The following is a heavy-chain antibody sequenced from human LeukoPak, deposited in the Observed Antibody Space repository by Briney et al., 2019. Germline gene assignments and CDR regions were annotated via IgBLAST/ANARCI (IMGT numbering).Heavy chain of an antibody. D-gene: IGHD3-10*01. CDR3: ARERQRGVYYYYGMDV. CDR1: GGSISSGDYY. CDR2: IYYSGST. Sequence: SQTPSLTCTVSGGSISSGDYYWSWIRQPPGKGLEWIGYIYYSGSTYYNPSLKSRVTISVDTSKNQFSLKLSSVTAADTAVYYCARERQRGVYYYYGMDVWGQGTTVTVSS. J-gene: IGHJ6*02. V-gene: IGHV4-30-4*01.